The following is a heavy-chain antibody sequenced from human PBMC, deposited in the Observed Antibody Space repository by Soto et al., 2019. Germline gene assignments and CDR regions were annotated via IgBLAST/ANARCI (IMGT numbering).Heavy chain of an antibody. CDR1: GGSISSSSYY. V-gene: IGHV4-39*01. J-gene: IGHJ4*02. CDR3: ARRVGLMETFWSGYSYYFDY. Sequence: PSETLSLTCTVSGGSISSSSYYWGWIRQPPGKGLEWIGSIYYSGSTYYNPSLKSRVTISVDTSKNQFSLKLSSVTAADTAVYYCARRVGLMETFWSGYSYYFDYWGQGTLVTVSS. D-gene: IGHD3-3*01. CDR2: IYYSGST.